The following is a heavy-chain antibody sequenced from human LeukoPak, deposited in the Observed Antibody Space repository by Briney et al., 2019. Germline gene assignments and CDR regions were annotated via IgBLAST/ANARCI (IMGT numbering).Heavy chain of an antibody. Sequence: GSLRLSCAASGFTVSSNYMSWVRQPPGKGLEWIGEINHSGSTNYNPSLKSRVTISVDTSKNQFSLKLSSVTAADTAVYYCARCPRAGYLNWFDPWGQGTLVTVSS. J-gene: IGHJ5*02. CDR3: ARCPRAGYLNWFDP. CDR2: INHSGST. CDR1: GFTVSSNY. V-gene: IGHV4-34*01. D-gene: IGHD3-9*01.